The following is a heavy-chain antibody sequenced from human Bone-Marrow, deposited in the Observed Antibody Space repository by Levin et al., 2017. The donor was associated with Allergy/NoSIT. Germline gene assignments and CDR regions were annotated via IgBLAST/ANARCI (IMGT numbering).Heavy chain of an antibody. V-gene: IGHV3-23*01. Sequence: GGSLRLSCSASGFTFNTYAMTWVRQAPGKGLEWVSAISGSGDRTYHADSVKGRFSISRDNSKNTLFLQMNSLRVEDTAVYYCAKDLASADTVATINHWGQGILVTVSS. J-gene: IGHJ5*02. CDR2: ISGSGDRT. CDR1: GFTFNTYA. D-gene: IGHD5-12*01. CDR3: AKDLASADTVATINH.